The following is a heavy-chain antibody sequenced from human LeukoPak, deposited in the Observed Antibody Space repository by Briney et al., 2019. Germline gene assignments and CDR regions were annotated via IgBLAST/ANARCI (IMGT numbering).Heavy chain of an antibody. CDR1: GFTFSSYW. Sequence: GGSLRLSCAASGFTFSSYWMHWVRRAPGKGLVWVSRINSDGSSTSYADSVKGRFTISRDNAKNTLYLQMNSLRAEDTAVYYCARGPYYGDYVDYWGQGTLVTVSS. CDR3: ARGPYYGDYVDY. V-gene: IGHV3-74*01. CDR2: INSDGSST. J-gene: IGHJ4*02. D-gene: IGHD4-17*01.